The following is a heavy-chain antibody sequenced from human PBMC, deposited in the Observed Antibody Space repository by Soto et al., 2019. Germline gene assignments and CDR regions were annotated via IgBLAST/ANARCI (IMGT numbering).Heavy chain of an antibody. V-gene: IGHV4-4*07. CDR2: ISTSGGT. CDR3: TRGAGPPWFDP. Sequence: QVQLQESGPGLVKASETLSLTCTVAGGSMSLNFWSWIRQPAGKGLEWIGRISTSGGTNYNPSLMSGVTMSVDKSKNQFSLKLSSVTGADTAVYYCTRGAGPPWFDPWGQGTLVTVSS. CDR1: GGSMSLNF. J-gene: IGHJ5*02.